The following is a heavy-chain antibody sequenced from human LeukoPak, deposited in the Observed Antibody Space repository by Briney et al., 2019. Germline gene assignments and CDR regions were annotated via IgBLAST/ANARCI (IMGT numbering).Heavy chain of an antibody. CDR2: ISSSSSYI. CDR1: GFTFSSYS. Sequence: GGSLGLSCAASGFTFSSYSMNWVRQAPGKGLEWVSSISSSSSYIYYADSVKGRFTISRDNAKNSLYPQMNSLRAEDTAVYYCARGVDPFDYWGQGTLVTVSS. CDR3: ARGVDPFDY. V-gene: IGHV3-21*01. J-gene: IGHJ4*02. D-gene: IGHD5-12*01.